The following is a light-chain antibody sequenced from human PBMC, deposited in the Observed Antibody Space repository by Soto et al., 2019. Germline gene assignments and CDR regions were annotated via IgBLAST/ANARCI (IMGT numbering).Light chain of an antibody. V-gene: IGLV2-14*03. J-gene: IGLJ1*01. CDR2: DVS. Sequence: QSALTQPASVSGSPGQAITISCSGTSSDVGAFNYVSWYQQHPGKAPKLMIYDVSNRPSGVSNRFSGSKSGNTASLTISGLRAEDEADYYCNSYTSNKTYVFGPGTKVTVL. CDR1: SSDVGAFNY. CDR3: NSYTSNKTYV.